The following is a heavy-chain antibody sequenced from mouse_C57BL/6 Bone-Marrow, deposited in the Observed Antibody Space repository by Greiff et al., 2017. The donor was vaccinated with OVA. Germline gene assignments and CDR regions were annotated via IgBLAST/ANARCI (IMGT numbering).Heavy chain of an antibody. D-gene: IGHD1-1*01. V-gene: IGHV1-72*01. CDR3: ARSRYYGSRGGYAMDY. Sequence: VKLQQPGAELVKPGASVKLSCKASGYTFTSYWMHWVKQRPGRGLEWIGRIDPNSGGTKYNEKFKSKATLTVDKPSSTAYMQLSSLTSEDSAVYYCARSRYYGSRGGYAMDYWGQGTSVTVSS. CDR1: GYTFTSYW. J-gene: IGHJ4*01. CDR2: IDPNSGGT.